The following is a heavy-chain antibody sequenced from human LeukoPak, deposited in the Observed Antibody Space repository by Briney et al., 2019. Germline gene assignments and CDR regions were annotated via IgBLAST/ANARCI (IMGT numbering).Heavy chain of an antibody. J-gene: IGHJ3*02. CDR3: ARTNLGGTIFGVVSDAFDI. D-gene: IGHD3-3*01. Sequence: GGSLRLSCAASGFTFSSYWMSRVRQAPGKGLEWVANINQDGSGEYYVDSVKGRFTLSRDNAKNSLSLQMNSLRAEDTAMYYCARTNLGGTIFGVVSDAFDIWGQGTMVTVSS. V-gene: IGHV3-7*01. CDR2: INQDGSGE. CDR1: GFTFSSYW.